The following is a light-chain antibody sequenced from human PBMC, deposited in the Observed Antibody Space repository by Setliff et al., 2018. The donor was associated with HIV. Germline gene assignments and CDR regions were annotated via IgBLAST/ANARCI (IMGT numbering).Light chain of an antibody. CDR2: EVS. CDR3: SSYTFSSTPYV. J-gene: IGLJ1*01. Sequence: ALPQPASVSGSPGQSITISCTGTSSDVGGSNYVSWYQQHPGKAPKLIIYEVSNRPSWVSNRFSGSKSGNTASLTISGLQAEDEADYYCSSYTFSSTPYVFGTGTKVTVL. CDR1: SSDVGGSNY. V-gene: IGLV2-14*01.